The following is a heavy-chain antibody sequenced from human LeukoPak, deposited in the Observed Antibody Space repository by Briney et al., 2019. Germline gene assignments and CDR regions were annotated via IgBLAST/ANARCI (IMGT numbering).Heavy chain of an antibody. Sequence: GGSLRLSCAVSGFPFSFYEINWVRQAPGKGLDWVSNIGSSGRTRYYADSVKGRFSIPRDNAKNSLFPQMNSLRVEDTGVYYCALLAVASDFDYWGQGALVTVSS. J-gene: IGHJ4*02. D-gene: IGHD6-19*01. CDR1: GFPFSFYE. V-gene: IGHV3-48*03. CDR3: ALLAVASDFDY. CDR2: IGSSGRTR.